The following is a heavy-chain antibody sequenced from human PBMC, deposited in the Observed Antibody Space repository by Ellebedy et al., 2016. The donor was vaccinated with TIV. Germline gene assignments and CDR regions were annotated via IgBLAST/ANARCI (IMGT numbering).Heavy chain of an antibody. Sequence: GESLKISCAASGFTFSSYAMSWVRQAPGKGLEWVSTISGSGGSPYYADSVKGRFTISRDNSKNTMYLQMNSLRAEDTAVYYCAADAGRVRDAFDIWGQGTMVTVSS. CDR1: GFTFSSYA. CDR3: AADAGRVRDAFDI. D-gene: IGHD2-15*01. CDR2: ISGSGGSP. V-gene: IGHV3-23*01. J-gene: IGHJ3*02.